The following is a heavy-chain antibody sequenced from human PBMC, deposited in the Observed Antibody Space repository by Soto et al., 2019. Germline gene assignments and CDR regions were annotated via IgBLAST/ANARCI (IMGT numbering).Heavy chain of an antibody. CDR1: GFTFSSYS. Sequence: GGSLRLSCAASGFTFSSYSMNWVRQAPGKGLEWVSSISSSSSYIYYADSVKGRFTISRDNAKNSLYLQMNSLRAEDTAVYYCARDLWQLAGWNWFDPWGQGTLVTVSS. J-gene: IGHJ5*02. D-gene: IGHD6-6*01. CDR3: ARDLWQLAGWNWFDP. CDR2: ISSSSSYI. V-gene: IGHV3-21*01.